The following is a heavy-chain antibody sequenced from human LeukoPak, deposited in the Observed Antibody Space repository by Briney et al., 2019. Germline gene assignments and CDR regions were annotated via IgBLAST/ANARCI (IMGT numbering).Heavy chain of an antibody. CDR1: GFTISSYA. V-gene: IGHV3-23*01. CDR2: VSGSGDTT. D-gene: IGHD3-22*01. J-gene: IGHJ4*02. Sequence: PAGSLTLSCAVSGFTISSYAMSWVRQAPGQGREWVSAVSGSGDTTYYADSVKCRSTISRDNSKNTLYLQMNSLRAEDTAVYYCAKYPGYYVDSSGDYYPNWGQGILVTVSS. CDR3: AKYPGYYVDSSGDYYPN.